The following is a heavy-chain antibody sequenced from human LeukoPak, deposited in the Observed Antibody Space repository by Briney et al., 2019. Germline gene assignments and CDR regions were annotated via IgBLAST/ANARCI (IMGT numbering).Heavy chain of an antibody. Sequence: ASVKVSCKVSGYTLTELSMHWVRHAPGKGLEWMGGFDPEDGETIYAQKFQGRVTMTEDTSTDTAYLELSSLRSEDTAVYYCATLVSGSGWYVWFDPWGQGTLVTVSS. D-gene: IGHD6-19*01. CDR1: GYTLTELS. CDR3: ATLVSGSGWYVWFDP. CDR2: FDPEDGET. J-gene: IGHJ5*02. V-gene: IGHV1-24*01.